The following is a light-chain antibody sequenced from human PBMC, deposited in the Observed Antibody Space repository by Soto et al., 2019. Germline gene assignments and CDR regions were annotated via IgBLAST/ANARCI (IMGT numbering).Light chain of an antibody. CDR2: GAS. J-gene: IGKJ1*01. CDR3: QQYNNWPRT. Sequence: EVVMTQSPAALSVSPGDRVTLSCRASQSVSSNLAWYHQKAGQAPRVLISGASSRATGIPGRFSGSGSGTEFTLTISSLQSEDFGVYYCQQYNNWPRTFGQGTKVDI. CDR1: QSVSSN. V-gene: IGKV3-15*01.